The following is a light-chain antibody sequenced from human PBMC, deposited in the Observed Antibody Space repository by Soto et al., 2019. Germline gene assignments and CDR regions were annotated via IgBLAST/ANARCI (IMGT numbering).Light chain of an antibody. Sequence: QSVLTQPASVSGSPGQSITISCTGTSSDVGAYNYDSWYQQYPGEAPKVIIYDVSHRPAGVSNRCSGSKSGNTASLTISGLQTQDEDDYYCSSYTSATTYVFGTGTKLTVL. CDR3: SSYTSATTYV. V-gene: IGLV2-14*01. J-gene: IGLJ1*01. CDR1: SSDVGAYNY. CDR2: DVS.